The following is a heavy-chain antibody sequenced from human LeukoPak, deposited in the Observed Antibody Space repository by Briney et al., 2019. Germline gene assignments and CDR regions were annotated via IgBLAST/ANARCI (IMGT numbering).Heavy chain of an antibody. D-gene: IGHD1-14*01. J-gene: IGHJ4*02. Sequence: ASVKVSCKASGYTFTSYDINWVRQATGQGLEWMGWMNPNSGNTGYAQQFQGRVTMTRNTSISTAYMELSSLRSEDTAVYYCARGSFGISSIAESVDYWGQGTLVTVSS. CDR2: MNPNSGNT. CDR1: GYTFTSYD. CDR3: ARGSFGISSIAESVDY. V-gene: IGHV1-8*01.